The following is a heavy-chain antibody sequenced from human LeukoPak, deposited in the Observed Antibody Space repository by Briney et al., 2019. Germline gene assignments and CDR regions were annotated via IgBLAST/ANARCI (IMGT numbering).Heavy chain of an antibody. J-gene: IGHJ5*02. Sequence: GASVKVSCKASGYTFTGYYMHWVRQAPGQGLEWMGWISAYNGNTNYAQKLQGRVTMTTDTSTSTAYMELRSLRSDDTAVYYCARAFWDGNDFLEWLPFDPWGQGTLVTVSS. D-gene: IGHD3-3*01. CDR1: GYTFTGYY. CDR3: ARAFWDGNDFLEWLPFDP. V-gene: IGHV1-18*04. CDR2: ISAYNGNT.